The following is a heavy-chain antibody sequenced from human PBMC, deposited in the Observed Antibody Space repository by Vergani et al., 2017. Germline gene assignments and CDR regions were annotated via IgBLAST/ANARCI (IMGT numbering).Heavy chain of an antibody. Sequence: EVQLLESGGGLVQPGGSLRLSCAASGFTFSSYAMSWVRQAPGKGLEWVAAISGSGGSTYYADSVKGRFNISRDNSKNTLYLQMNSLRAEDTAVYYCAKVEGMGVAYFDYWGQGTLVTVSS. D-gene: IGHD2-21*01. CDR2: ISGSGGST. J-gene: IGHJ4*02. CDR1: GFTFSSYA. V-gene: IGHV3-23*01. CDR3: AKVEGMGVAYFDY.